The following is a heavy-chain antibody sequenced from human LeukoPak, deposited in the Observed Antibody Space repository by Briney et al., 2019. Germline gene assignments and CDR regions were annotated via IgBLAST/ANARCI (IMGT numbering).Heavy chain of an antibody. CDR2: IRGNGGT. J-gene: IGHJ4*02. CDR1: GLSFSSFA. V-gene: IGHV3-23*01. Sequence: GGSLRLSCAASGLSFSSFAMSWVRQGPARGLEWVSSIRGNGGTFYADSVKGRFTLSSDSSRNTVYFQLNNLRVEDTAIYYCARASWVSSTDAVRWGQGTLVTVSS. D-gene: IGHD3-16*01. CDR3: ARASWVSSTDAVR.